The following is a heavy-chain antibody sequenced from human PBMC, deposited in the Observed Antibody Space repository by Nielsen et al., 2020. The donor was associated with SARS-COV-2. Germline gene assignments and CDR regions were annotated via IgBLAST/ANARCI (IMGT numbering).Heavy chain of an antibody. J-gene: IGHJ6*03. Sequence: GESLKISCAASGFTFINAWMSWVRQAPGKGLEWVGRIKSKTDGGTTDYAAPVKGRFTISRDDSKNTLYLQMNSLKTEDTAVYYCTTNFSSSSWRYYYYYYMDVWGKGTTVTVSS. CDR3: TTNFSSSSWRYYYYYYMDV. V-gene: IGHV3-15*01. CDR1: GFTFINAW. CDR2: IKSKTDGGTT. D-gene: IGHD6-6*01.